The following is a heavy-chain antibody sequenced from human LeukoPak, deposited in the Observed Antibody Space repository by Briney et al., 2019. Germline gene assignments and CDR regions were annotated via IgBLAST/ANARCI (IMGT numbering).Heavy chain of an antibody. CDR2: ISRSGSTI. V-gene: IGHV3-48*01. D-gene: IGHD2-21*01. J-gene: IGHJ4*02. CDR3: ARLPGGVVMNAGLY. CDR1: GFTFSNYD. Sequence: QSGGSLRPSCEASGFTFSNYDMNWVRQAPGKGLEWVSYISRSGSTIYYADSVKGRVTISRDNAKNSLYLQMDSLRAEDTAMYYCARLPGGVVMNAGLYWGQGTLVTVSS.